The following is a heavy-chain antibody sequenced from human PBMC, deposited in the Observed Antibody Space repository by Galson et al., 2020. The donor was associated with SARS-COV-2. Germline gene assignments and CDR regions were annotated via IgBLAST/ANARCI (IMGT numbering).Heavy chain of an antibody. CDR1: GYSFTSYW. Sequence: GESLKISCKGSGYSFTSYWIGWVRQMPGKGLEWMGIIYPGDSDTRYSPSFQGQVTISADKSISTAYLQWSSLKASDTAMYYCARQNELVSTMIVVAAINNWFDPWGQGTLVTVSS. CDR2: IYPGDSDT. CDR3: ARQNELVSTMIVVAAINNWFDP. V-gene: IGHV5-51*01. D-gene: IGHD3-22*01. J-gene: IGHJ5*02.